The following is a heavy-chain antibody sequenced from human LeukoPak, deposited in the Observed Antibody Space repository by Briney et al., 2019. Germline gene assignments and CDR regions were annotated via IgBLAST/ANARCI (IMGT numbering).Heavy chain of an antibody. CDR2: IIPIFGTA. CDR3: ARGPPPSYGGNGYFDY. D-gene: IGHD4-23*01. V-gene: IGHV1-69*05. CDR1: GGTFSSYA. Sequence: GSSVKVSCKASGGTFSSYAISWVRQAPGQGLEWMGGIIPIFGTANYAQKFQGRVTMTRDTSTSTVYMELSSLRSEDTAVYYCARGPPPSYGGNGYFDYWGQGTLVTVSS. J-gene: IGHJ4*02.